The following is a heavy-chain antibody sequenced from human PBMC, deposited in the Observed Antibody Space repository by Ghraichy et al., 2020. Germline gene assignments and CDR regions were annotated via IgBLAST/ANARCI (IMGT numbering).Heavy chain of an antibody. Sequence: ASVKVSCKASGYTFPGYYMHWVRQAPGQGLEWMGIINPSGGSTSYAQKFQGRVTMTRDTSTSTVYMELSSLRSEDTAVYYCARFWSGYYISGRGYYYYGMDVWGQVTTVTVSS. CDR3: ARFWSGYYISGRGYYYYGMDV. V-gene: IGHV1-46*01. CDR1: GYTFPGYY. J-gene: IGHJ6*02. D-gene: IGHD3-3*01. CDR2: INPSGGST.